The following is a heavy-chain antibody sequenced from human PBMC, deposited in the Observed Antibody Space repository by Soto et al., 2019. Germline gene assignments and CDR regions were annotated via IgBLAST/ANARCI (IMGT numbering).Heavy chain of an antibody. CDR3: ASFRGIAAAGTGGASYYYYGMDV. Sequence: TSETLSLTCTVSGGSISSGGYYWSWIRQHPGKGLEWIGYIYYSGSTYYNPSLKSRVTISVDTSKNQFSLKLSSVTAADTAVYYCASFRGIAAAGTGGASYYYYGMDVWGQGTTVTVSS. CDR2: IYYSGST. V-gene: IGHV4-31*03. CDR1: GGSISSGGYY. J-gene: IGHJ6*02. D-gene: IGHD6-13*01.